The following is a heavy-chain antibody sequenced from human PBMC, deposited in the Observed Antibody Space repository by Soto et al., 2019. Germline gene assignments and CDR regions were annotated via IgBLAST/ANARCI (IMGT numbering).Heavy chain of an antibody. CDR2: IYWNDEQ. CDR3: AHRLPGPSGYDV. Sequence: QITLKESGPTLVKLTQTFTLTCTFSGFSLTSGVVGVGWIRQPPGEALEWLALIYWNDEQYYNPSLRNRLTSTRDTTKHQVVLTMTNMDPVDTATYYCAHRLPGPSGYDVWGQGTTVTVSS. V-gene: IGHV2-5*01. CDR1: GFSLTSGVVG. J-gene: IGHJ6*02. D-gene: IGHD6-13*01.